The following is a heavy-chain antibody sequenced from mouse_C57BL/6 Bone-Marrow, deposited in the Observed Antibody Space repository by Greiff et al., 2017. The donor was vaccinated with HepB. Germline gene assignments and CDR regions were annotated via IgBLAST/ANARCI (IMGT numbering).Heavy chain of an antibody. CDR2: IDPENGDT. Sequence: VQLQQSGAELVRPGASAKLSCTASGFNIKDDYMHWVKQRPEQGLEWIGWIDPENGDTEYASKFQGKATITADTSSNTAYLQLSSLTSEDTAVYYCTTNGSSSYYAMDYWGQGTSVTVSS. CDR3: TTNGSSSYYAMDY. CDR1: GFNIKDDY. J-gene: IGHJ4*01. V-gene: IGHV14-4*01. D-gene: IGHD1-1*01.